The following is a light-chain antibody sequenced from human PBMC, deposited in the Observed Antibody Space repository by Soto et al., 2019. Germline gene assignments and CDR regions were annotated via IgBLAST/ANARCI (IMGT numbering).Light chain of an antibody. CDR1: SSDVGGYNS. V-gene: IGLV2-8*01. CDR3: SSYAGSNTWV. J-gene: IGLJ3*02. CDR2: EVS. Sequence: QSALTQPPSASGSPGQSVTISCTGTSSDVGGYNSVSWYQQHPGKAPKLMIYEVSKRPSGVPDRFSGSKSGNTASLTVSGLKAEDEADYYCSSYAGSNTWVFGGGTKLTVL.